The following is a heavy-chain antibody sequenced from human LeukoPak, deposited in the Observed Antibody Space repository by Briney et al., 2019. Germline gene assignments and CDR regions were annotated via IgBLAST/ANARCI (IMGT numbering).Heavy chain of an antibody. V-gene: IGHV4-61*02. CDR1: GGSISSGNYY. J-gene: IGHJ4*02. CDR3: ARESDLPRYDRTDY. CDR2: IYTSGST. Sequence: PSQTLSLTCTVYGGSISSGNYYWSWIRQPAGKGLEWIGRIYTSGSTNYNPTLRSRVAISADTSKNQVSLKLSSVTAADTAVYYCARESDLPRYDRTDYWGQGTLVTVSS. D-gene: IGHD5-12*01.